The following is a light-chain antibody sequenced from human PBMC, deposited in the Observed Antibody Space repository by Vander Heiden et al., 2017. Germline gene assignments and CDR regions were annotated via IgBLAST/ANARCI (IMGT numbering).Light chain of an antibody. J-gene: IGLJ1*01. Sequence: QAVLTRPPSVSAAPGQKVTISCSGSSSNIGDNYVSWLQQLPGTAPKVLIFENNRRPSGIPDRFSGSKSGTSATLGITGLQTGDEADYYCGTWDSSLSSGVFGSGTKVTVL. V-gene: IGLV1-51*01. CDR1: SSNIGDNY. CDR2: ENN. CDR3: GTWDSSLSSGV.